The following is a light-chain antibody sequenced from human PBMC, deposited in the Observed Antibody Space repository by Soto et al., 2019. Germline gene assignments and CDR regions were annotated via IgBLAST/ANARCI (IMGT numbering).Light chain of an antibody. CDR1: SSNNGSNT. CDR3: QSYDNSLSGFYV. CDR2: SNN. J-gene: IGLJ1*01. V-gene: IGLV1-44*01. Sequence: QSVLTQPPSASGTPGQRVTISCSGSSSNNGSNTVNWYQQLPGTAPKLLIYSNNQRPSGVPDRFSGSKSGTSASLAISGLQSEDEADYYCQSYDNSLSGFYVFGTGTKVTVL.